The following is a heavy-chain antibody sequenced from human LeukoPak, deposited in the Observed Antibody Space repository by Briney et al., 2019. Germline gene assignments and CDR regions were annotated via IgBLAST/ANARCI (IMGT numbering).Heavy chain of an antibody. Sequence: GGSLRLSCAASGFTFSSYSMNWVRQAPGKGLEWVSYISSSSSTIYYADSVKGRFSISRDNAKNSLYLQMNSLRAEDTAVYYCARPTGDCSGGSCYAYWGQGTLVTVSS. D-gene: IGHD2-15*01. CDR3: ARPTGDCSGGSCYAY. CDR2: ISSSSSTI. J-gene: IGHJ4*02. V-gene: IGHV3-48*04. CDR1: GFTFSSYS.